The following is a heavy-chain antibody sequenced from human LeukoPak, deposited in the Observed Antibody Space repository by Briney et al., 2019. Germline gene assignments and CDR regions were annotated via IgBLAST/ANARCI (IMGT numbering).Heavy chain of an antibody. CDR2: IYYSGST. CDR3: ARGDFYCSGGSCYYYYMDV. V-gene: IGHV4-39*07. Sequence: SETLSLTCTVSGGSISSSSYYWGWIRQPPGKGLEWIGSIYYSGSTYYNPSLKSRVTISVDTSKNQFSLKLSSVTAADTAVYYCARGDFYCSGGSCYYYYMDVWGKGTTVTVSS. D-gene: IGHD2-15*01. CDR1: GGSISSSSYY. J-gene: IGHJ6*03.